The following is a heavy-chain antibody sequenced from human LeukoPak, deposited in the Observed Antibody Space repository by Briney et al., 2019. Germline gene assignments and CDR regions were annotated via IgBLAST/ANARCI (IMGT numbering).Heavy chain of an antibody. J-gene: IGHJ4*02. V-gene: IGHV3-33*01. D-gene: IGHD5-24*01. Sequence: GGSLRLSCAGSGFTFSSYGMHWVRQAPAKGLDWVAVIWYDGSNKYYADSVKGRFTISRDNSKNTLYLQMNSLRAEDTAVYYCARGPGGDGYFPPVSFDYWGQGTLVTVSS. CDR1: GFTFSSYG. CDR2: IWYDGSNK. CDR3: ARGPGGDGYFPPVSFDY.